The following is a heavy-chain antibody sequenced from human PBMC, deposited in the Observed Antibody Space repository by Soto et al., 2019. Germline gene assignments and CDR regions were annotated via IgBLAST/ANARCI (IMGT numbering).Heavy chain of an antibody. Sequence: XSVKVSCKASVYSFTGYDINWVRQATGQGLEWMGWMNPNSGNTGYAQKFQGRVTMTRNTSISTAYMELSSLRSEDTAVYYCARRGRYFDWLLARDAFDIWGQGTMVTVSS. V-gene: IGHV1-8*01. CDR3: ARRGRYFDWLLARDAFDI. J-gene: IGHJ3*02. CDR1: VYSFTGYD. D-gene: IGHD3-9*01. CDR2: MNPNSGNT.